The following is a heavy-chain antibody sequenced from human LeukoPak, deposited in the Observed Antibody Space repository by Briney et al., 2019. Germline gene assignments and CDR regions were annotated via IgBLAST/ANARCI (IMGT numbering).Heavy chain of an antibody. Sequence: PSETLSLTCTVSGGSISSYYWSWIRQPAGKGLEWIGRIYTSGSTNYNPSLKSRVTMSVDTSKNQFSLKLSSVTAADTAVYYCARMGITMVRGERSWFDPWGQGTLFTVSS. J-gene: IGHJ5*02. CDR2: IYTSGST. V-gene: IGHV4-4*07. D-gene: IGHD3-10*01. CDR3: ARMGITMVRGERSWFDP. CDR1: GGSISSYY.